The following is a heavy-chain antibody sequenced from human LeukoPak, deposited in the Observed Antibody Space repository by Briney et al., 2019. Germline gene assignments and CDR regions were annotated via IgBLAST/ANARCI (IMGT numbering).Heavy chain of an antibody. D-gene: IGHD6-19*01. J-gene: IGHJ4*02. Sequence: GASVKFSCKASGYTFTSYGISWVRQAPGQGLEWMGWISAYNGNTNYAQKLQGRVTMTTDTSTSTAYMELRSLRSDDTAVYYCARRAPIAVATTGAYYFDYWGQGTLVTVSS. CDR2: ISAYNGNT. CDR3: ARRAPIAVATTGAYYFDY. CDR1: GYTFTSYG. V-gene: IGHV1-18*01.